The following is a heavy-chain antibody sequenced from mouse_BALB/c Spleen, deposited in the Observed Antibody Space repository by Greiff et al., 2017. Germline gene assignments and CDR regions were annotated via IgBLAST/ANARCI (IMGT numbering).Heavy chain of an antibody. CDR1: GYTFTDYA. Sequence: QVQLQQSGAELVRPGVSVKISCKGSGYTFTDYAMHWVKQSHAKSLEWIGVISTYYGDASYNQKFKGKATMTVDKSSSTAYMELARLTSEDSAIYYCARIYYGNSFAYWGQGTLVTVSA. CDR2: ISTYYGDA. CDR3: ARIYYGNSFAY. V-gene: IGHV1S137*01. J-gene: IGHJ3*01. D-gene: IGHD2-1*01.